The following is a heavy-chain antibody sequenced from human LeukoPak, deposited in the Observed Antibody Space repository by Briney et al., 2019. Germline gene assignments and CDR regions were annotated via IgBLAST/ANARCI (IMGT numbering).Heavy chain of an antibody. CDR2: ISNDGSNK. Sequence: PGGSLRLSCAASGFTFSSYGIHWVRQAPGKGLEWVAVISNDGSNKYYADSVKGRFTISRDNSKNTLYLQMNSLRAEDTAVYYCARDKSWGAPYYFDYWGQGTLVTVSS. V-gene: IGHV3-30*03. CDR1: GFTFSSYG. J-gene: IGHJ4*02. D-gene: IGHD3-16*01. CDR3: ARDKSWGAPYYFDY.